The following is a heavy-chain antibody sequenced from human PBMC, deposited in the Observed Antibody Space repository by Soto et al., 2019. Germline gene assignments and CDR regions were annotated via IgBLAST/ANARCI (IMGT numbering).Heavy chain of an antibody. V-gene: IGHV1-69*01. J-gene: IGHJ4*02. D-gene: IGHD3-16*01. CDR1: GGTFSSYA. Sequence: QVQLVQSGAEVKKPVSSVKVSCKASGGTFSSYAISWVRQAPGHGLEWMGGIIPIFGTANYAQKFQGRVTITADESTRTAYMELSSLGSEDTGVYYCAIVVPLVLYYFDDWGQGTLVPVSS. CDR3: AIVVPLVLYYFDD. CDR2: IIPIFGTA.